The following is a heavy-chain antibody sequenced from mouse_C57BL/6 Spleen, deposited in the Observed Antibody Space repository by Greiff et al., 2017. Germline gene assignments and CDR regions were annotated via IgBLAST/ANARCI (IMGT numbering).Heavy chain of an antibody. V-gene: IGHV3-6*01. CDR1: GYSITSGYY. D-gene: IGHD2-4*01. CDR2: ISYDGSN. J-gene: IGHJ3*01. Sequence: EVQLQESGPGLVKPSQSLSLTCSVTGYSITSGYYWNWIRQFPGNKLEWMGYISYDGSNNYNPSLKNRISITRDTSKNQFFLKLNSVTTEDTATYYCAREVDYGWFAYWGQGTLVTVSA. CDR3: AREVDYGWFAY.